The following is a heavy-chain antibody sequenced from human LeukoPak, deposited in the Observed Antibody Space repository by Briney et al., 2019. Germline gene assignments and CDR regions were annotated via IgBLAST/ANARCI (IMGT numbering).Heavy chain of an antibody. CDR2: ITTYNGDT. D-gene: IGHD3-10*01. J-gene: IGHJ4*02. Sequence: ASVKVSCKASGYTFTNHGFSWVRQAPGQGLEWMGWITTYNGDTNYAQKFQGRVTMTTDTSTSTAYMELRSLRSDDTAVYYCARRMNPGSYYPSYYFDSWGQGTLVTVSS. V-gene: IGHV1-18*01. CDR3: ARRMNPGSYYPSYYFDS. CDR1: GYTFTNHG.